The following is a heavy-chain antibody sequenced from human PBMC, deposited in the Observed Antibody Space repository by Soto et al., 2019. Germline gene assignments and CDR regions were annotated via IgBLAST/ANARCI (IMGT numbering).Heavy chain of an antibody. CDR1: GVSISSYF. CDR3: ANIVDYSGFFDY. J-gene: IGHJ4*02. Sequence: SETLSLTCSVSGVSISSYFWTWIRQPPGRGLEWIGYTYHRGSTNYSPSLKSRVAISVDTSENQFSLKLSSVTAADTAVYYCANIVDYSGFFDYWGQGTPVTVSS. V-gene: IGHV4-59*12. D-gene: IGHD2-15*01. CDR2: TYHRGST.